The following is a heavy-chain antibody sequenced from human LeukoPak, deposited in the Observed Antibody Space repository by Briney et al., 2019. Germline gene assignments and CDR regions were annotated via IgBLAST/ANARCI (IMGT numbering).Heavy chain of an antibody. J-gene: IGHJ3*02. D-gene: IGHD3-16*02. CDR2: INWNGGST. Sequence: TGGSLRLSCAASGFTFSSYSMNWVRQAPGKGLEWVSGINWNGGSTGYADSVKGRFTISRDNAKNSLYLQMNSLRAEDTALYYCARLLGELSFIDAFDIWGQGTMVTVSS. CDR3: ARLLGELSFIDAFDI. V-gene: IGHV3-20*04. CDR1: GFTFSSYS.